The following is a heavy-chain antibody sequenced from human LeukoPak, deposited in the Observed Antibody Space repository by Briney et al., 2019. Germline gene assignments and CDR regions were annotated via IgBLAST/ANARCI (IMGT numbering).Heavy chain of an antibody. V-gene: IGHV1-46*01. CDR3: ARGIAADYFDY. CDR1: GYTFTSYY. CDR2: INTSGGST. D-gene: IGHD6-6*01. J-gene: IGHJ4*02. Sequence: ASVKVSCMASGYTFTSYYVHWVRQAPGQGLEWMGIINTSGGSTSYAQKFQGRVTMTRDTSTSTVYMELSSLRSEDTAVYYCARGIAADYFDYWGQGTLVTVSS.